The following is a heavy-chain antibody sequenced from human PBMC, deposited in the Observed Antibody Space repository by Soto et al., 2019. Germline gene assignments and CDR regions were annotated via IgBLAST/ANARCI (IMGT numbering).Heavy chain of an antibody. V-gene: IGHV4-59*01. Sequence: SETLSLTCTVSGGSISSYYWSWIRQPPGKGLEWIGYIYYSGSTNYNPSLKSRVTISVDTSKNQFSLKLSSVTAADTAVYYCARVRLHDYSNSPWFDPWGQGTLVTVSS. CDR1: GGSISSYY. D-gene: IGHD4-4*01. J-gene: IGHJ5*02. CDR2: IYYSGST. CDR3: ARVRLHDYSNSPWFDP.